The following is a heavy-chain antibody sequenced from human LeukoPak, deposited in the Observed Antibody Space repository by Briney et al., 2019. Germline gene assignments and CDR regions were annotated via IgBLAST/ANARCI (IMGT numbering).Heavy chain of an antibody. V-gene: IGHV6-1*01. Sequence: SQTLSLTCAISGDSVSSNSVTWNWTRQSPSRGLEWLGRTYYRSTWYNDYAVSVRGRITVNPDTSKNQFSLHLNSVTPEDTAVYYCARRLTRYDCFDPWGQGILVTVSS. J-gene: IGHJ5*02. CDR2: TYYRSTWYN. CDR3: ARRLTRYDCFDP. D-gene: IGHD1-1*01. CDR1: GDSVSSNSVT.